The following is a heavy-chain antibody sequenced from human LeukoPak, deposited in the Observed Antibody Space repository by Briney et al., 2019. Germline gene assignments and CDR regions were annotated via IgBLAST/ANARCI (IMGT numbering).Heavy chain of an antibody. J-gene: IGHJ4*02. D-gene: IGHD3-22*01. Sequence: GESLKISCQGSGYNFNTYWIGWVRQMPGKGLEWMGIICPSDSDTRYSPSFQGQVTISADKSTSTAYLQWSSLKASDTATYYCARRQFFDSSGYYFGYWGQGTLVTVSS. CDR3: ARRQFFDSSGYYFGY. V-gene: IGHV5-51*01. CDR1: GYNFNTYW. CDR2: ICPSDSDT.